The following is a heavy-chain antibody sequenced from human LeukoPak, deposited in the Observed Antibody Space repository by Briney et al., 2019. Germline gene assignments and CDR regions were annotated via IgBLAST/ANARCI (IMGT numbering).Heavy chain of an antibody. Sequence: GGSLRLSCAASGFTFGNSWMSWVRQGPGKGLEWVSAISGSGGSTYYADSVKGRFTISRDNSKNTLYLQMNSLRAEDTAVYYCAKRALIIDYWGQGTLVTVSS. CDR3: AKRALIIDY. J-gene: IGHJ4*02. V-gene: IGHV3-23*01. CDR2: ISGSGGST. CDR1: GFTFGNSW.